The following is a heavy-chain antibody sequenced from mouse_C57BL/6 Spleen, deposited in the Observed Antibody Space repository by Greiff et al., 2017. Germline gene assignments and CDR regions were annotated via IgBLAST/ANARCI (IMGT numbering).Heavy chain of an antibody. CDR3: ARHGRTGTGWYFDV. CDR1: GFTFSSYT. Sequence: EVHLVESGGGLVKPGGSLKLSCAASGFTFSSYTMSWVRQTPEKRLEWVATISGGGGNTYYPDSVKGRFTISRDNAKNTLYLQMSSLRSEDTALYYCARHGRTGTGWYFDVCGTGTTVTVSS. V-gene: IGHV5-9*01. J-gene: IGHJ1*03. D-gene: IGHD4-1*01. CDR2: ISGGGGNT.